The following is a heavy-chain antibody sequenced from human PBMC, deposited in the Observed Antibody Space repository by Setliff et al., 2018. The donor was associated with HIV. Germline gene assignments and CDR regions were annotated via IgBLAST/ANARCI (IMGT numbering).Heavy chain of an antibody. Sequence: PGGSLRLSCSASGFTFSSYVMHWVRQAPGKGLEYVSAISSNGGSTYYADSVKGRFTISRDNSKNTLYLQMNSLRAEDTAVYYCAKARVDGDYYYYYYMDVWGKGTTVTV. V-gene: IGHV3-64*04. CDR3: AKARVDGDYYYYYYMDV. CDR2: ISSNGGST. CDR1: GFTFSSYV. D-gene: IGHD4-17*01. J-gene: IGHJ6*03.